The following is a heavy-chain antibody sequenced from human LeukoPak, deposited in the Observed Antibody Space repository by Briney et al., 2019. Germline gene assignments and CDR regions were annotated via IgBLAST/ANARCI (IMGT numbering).Heavy chain of an antibody. CDR2: IRYDGSNK. J-gene: IGHJ4*02. D-gene: IGHD3-3*01. CDR3: AKDRNDFWSGSAWGYFDY. V-gene: IGHV3-30*02. Sequence: GGSLRLSCAASGFTFSIYGMHWVRQAPGKGLEWVAFIRYDGSNKYYADSVKGRFTISRDNSKNTLYLQMNSLRAEDTAVYYCAKDRNDFWSGSAWGYFDYWGQGTLVTVSS. CDR1: GFTFSIYG.